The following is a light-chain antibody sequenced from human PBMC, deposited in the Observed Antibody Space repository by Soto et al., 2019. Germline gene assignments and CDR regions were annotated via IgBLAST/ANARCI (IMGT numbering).Light chain of an antibody. Sequence: QSVLTQPASVSGSPGQSITISCTGSSSDIGTYNYVSWYQQHPGKAPKLMIFDVSDRPSGVSNRFSGSKSGNMASLTISGLQAEDEADYYCSAFTTSSSVVFGGGTQLTVL. J-gene: IGLJ2*01. CDR2: DVS. V-gene: IGLV2-14*01. CDR1: SSDIGTYNY. CDR3: SAFTTSSSVV.